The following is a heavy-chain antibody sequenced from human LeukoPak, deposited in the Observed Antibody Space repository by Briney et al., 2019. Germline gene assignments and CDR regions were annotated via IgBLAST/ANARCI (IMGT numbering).Heavy chain of an antibody. D-gene: IGHD3-9*01. J-gene: IGHJ4*02. CDR3: ARTYYDILTGYNPYFDY. V-gene: IGHV3-21*01. Sequence: PGGSLRLSCEASGFTFTTYSMTWVRQAPGKGLEWVSIISSGSSAIFSADSVKGRFTISRDNAKNFLYLQMNSLRAEDTAVYYCARTYYDILTGYNPYFDYWGQGILVTVSS. CDR1: GFTFTTYS. CDR2: ISSGSSAI.